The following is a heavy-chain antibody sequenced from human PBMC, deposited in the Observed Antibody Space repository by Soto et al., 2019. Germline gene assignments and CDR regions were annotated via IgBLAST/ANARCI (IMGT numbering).Heavy chain of an antibody. D-gene: IGHD3-10*01. CDR3: ARAKYYYGSGPAFDP. V-gene: IGHV1-46*01. CDR1: GYTFTSYY. Sequence: ASVKVSCKAPGYTFTSYYMHWVRQAPGQGLEWMGIINPSGGSTSYAQKFQGRVTMTRDTSTSTVYMELSSLRSEDTAVYYCARAKYYYGSGPAFDPWGQGTLVTVPS. CDR2: INPSGGST. J-gene: IGHJ5*02.